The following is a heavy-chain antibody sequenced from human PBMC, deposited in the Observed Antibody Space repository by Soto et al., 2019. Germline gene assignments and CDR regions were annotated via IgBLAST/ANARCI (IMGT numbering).Heavy chain of an antibody. V-gene: IGHV3-7*03. CDR1: GLTLGSYW. Sequence: PGGSLGPSFAAPGLTLGSYWLGGVRPAPGGGLGGVAPIKREGSGKKYLDSVKGRFPISRDNALNSLYLQMNSLRAEDTAVYFCVTGYHSDYWGQGTLVTVSS. J-gene: IGHJ4*02. CDR3: VTGYHSDY. D-gene: IGHD5-18*01. CDR2: IKREGSGK.